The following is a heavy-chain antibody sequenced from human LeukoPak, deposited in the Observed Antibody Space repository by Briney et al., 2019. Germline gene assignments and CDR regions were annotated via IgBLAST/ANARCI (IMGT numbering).Heavy chain of an antibody. Sequence: PSETLSLTCAVYGGSFSGYYWSWIRQPPGKGLEWIGEINHSGSTNYNPSLKSRVTISVDTSKNQFSLKLSSVTAADTAVYYCARDWKYYYDSSGPSDFWGQGTLVTVSS. CDR3: ARDWKYYYDSSGPSDF. D-gene: IGHD3-22*01. CDR1: GGSFSGYY. CDR2: INHSGST. V-gene: IGHV4-34*01. J-gene: IGHJ4*02.